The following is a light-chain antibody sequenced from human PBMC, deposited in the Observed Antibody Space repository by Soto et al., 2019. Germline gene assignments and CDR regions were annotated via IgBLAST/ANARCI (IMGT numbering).Light chain of an antibody. CDR3: QQSYSTPIT. CDR2: AAS. Sequence: DIQMTQSPSSLSASLGDRVTITCRASQTIDNYLNWYQQKPGRAPELLVYAASSLQSGVPSRFTGSGSGTHFTLSISGLQPADFATYYCQQSYSTPITFGQGTRLEIE. V-gene: IGKV1-39*01. J-gene: IGKJ5*01. CDR1: QTIDNY.